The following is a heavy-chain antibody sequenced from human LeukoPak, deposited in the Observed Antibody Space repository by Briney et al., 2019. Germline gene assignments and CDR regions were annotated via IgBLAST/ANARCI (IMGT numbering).Heavy chain of an antibody. Sequence: ASVKVSCKTSGFIFTGYYMHWVRQAPGRGLEWMGWINPNSGDTNYPQKFQGRVTMTRDTSITTVYLELSRLRSDDTAVYYCSRAGDTHDNFDYWGQGTLVTVSS. D-gene: IGHD3-16*01. CDR2: INPNSGDT. J-gene: IGHJ4*02. V-gene: IGHV1-2*02. CDR3: SRAGDTHDNFDY. CDR1: GFIFTGYY.